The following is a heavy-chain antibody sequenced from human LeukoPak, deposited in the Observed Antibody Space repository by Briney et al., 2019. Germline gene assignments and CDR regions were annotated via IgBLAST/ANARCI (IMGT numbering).Heavy chain of an antibody. CDR2: ISWNSGSI. D-gene: IGHD2-2*01. CDR1: GFTFDDYA. Sequence: GRSLRLSCAASGFTFDDYAMHWVRQAPGKGLEGGSGISWNSGSIVYADSVKGRFTISRDNAKNSLYLQMNSLRAEDTALYYCAKEGYCSSTSCYVQNAFDIWGQGTMVTVSS. V-gene: IGHV3-9*01. CDR3: AKEGYCSSTSCYVQNAFDI. J-gene: IGHJ3*02.